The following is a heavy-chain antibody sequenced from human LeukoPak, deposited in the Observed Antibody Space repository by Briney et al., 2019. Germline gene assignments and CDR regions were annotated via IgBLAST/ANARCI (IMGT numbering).Heavy chain of an antibody. CDR2: IYYNGRI. Sequence: SEALSLTCTVSGGSISNGGYYWSWIRQHPGKGLEWIGYIYYNGRINYNPSLKSRIAISVDTSKNQFSLKLSSVTAADTAVYYCARRVGALPTYYFDYWGQGTRVTVSS. CDR3: ARRVGALPTYYFDY. J-gene: IGHJ4*02. CDR1: GGSISNGGYY. V-gene: IGHV4-31*03. D-gene: IGHD1-1*01.